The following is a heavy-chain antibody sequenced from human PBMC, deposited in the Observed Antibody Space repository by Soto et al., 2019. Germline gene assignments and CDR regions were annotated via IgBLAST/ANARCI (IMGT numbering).Heavy chain of an antibody. Sequence: QIHLVQSGPEVRKPGASVKVSCKPSGYTFTSNGFSWVRQTPGQGLEWMGWIGAYNGDTNYAPKFQGRVTITTDTSTSTAYMELSSLRSDDTAVYFCTRAIAATGPAEYWGQGTLVTVSS. CDR2: IGAYNGDT. J-gene: IGHJ4*02. D-gene: IGHD6-13*01. CDR1: GYTFTSNG. CDR3: TRAIAATGPAEY. V-gene: IGHV1-18*01.